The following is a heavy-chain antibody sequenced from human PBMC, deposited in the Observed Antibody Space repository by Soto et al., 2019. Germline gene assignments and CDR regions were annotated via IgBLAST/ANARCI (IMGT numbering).Heavy chain of an antibody. J-gene: IGHJ5*02. CDR3: AGRSGSYSLNWFDP. CDR2: IIPIFGTA. V-gene: IGHV1-69*13. CDR1: GGTFSSYA. D-gene: IGHD3-10*01. Sequence: ASVKVSCKASGGTFSSYAISWVRQAPGQGLEWMGGIIPIFGTANYAQKFQGRVTITADESTSTAYMELSSLRSEDTAVYYCAGRSGSYSLNWFDPWGQGTLVTVSS.